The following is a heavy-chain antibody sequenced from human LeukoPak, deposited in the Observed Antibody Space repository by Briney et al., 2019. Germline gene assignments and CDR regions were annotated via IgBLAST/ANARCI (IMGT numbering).Heavy chain of an antibody. Sequence: SETLSLTCTVSGGSVSSGSYYWSWMRQPPGKGLEWIGYIYYSGSTNYNPSLKSRVTISVDTSKNQFSLKLSSVTAADTAVYYCAREPNGSGSYYNCWGQGTLVTVPS. V-gene: IGHV4-61*01. CDR2: IYYSGST. CDR1: GGSVSSGSYY. J-gene: IGHJ4*02. D-gene: IGHD3-10*01. CDR3: AREPNGSGSYYNC.